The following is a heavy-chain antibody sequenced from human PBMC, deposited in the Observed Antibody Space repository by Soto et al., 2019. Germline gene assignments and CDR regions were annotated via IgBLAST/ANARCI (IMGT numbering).Heavy chain of an antibody. CDR2: IYGGDSDT. D-gene: IGHD6-13*01. Sequence: PGESLKISCQGSGYSFISYWIGWVRQMPGKGLEWVGIIYGGDSDTRYSPSFRGQVTISADKSISTAYLQWSSLKASDTAMYYCVFYRIAGSTDAFAIRTQGTTVTGSS. J-gene: IGHJ3*02. V-gene: IGHV5-51*01. CDR1: GYSFISYW. CDR3: VFYRIAGSTDAFAI.